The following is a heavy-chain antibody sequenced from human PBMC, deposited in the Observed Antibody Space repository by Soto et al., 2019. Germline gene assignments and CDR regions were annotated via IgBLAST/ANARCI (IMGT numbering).Heavy chain of an antibody. J-gene: IGHJ4*02. V-gene: IGHV3-23*01. D-gene: IGHD6-6*01. CDR2: ISGSGGST. CDR1: GFTFSSYA. CDR3: AKDLGGQLVPGPVRD. Sequence: GGSLRLSCAASGFTFSSYAMSWVRQAPGKGLEWVSAISGSGGSTYYADSVKGRFTISRDNSKNTLYLQMNSLRAEDTAVYYCAKDLGGQLVPGPVRDWGQGTLVTVSS.